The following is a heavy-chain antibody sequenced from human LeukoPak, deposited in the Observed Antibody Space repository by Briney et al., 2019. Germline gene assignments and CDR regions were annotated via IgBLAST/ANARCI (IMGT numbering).Heavy chain of an antibody. CDR3: ATSQKYSSSWYGYFDL. CDR1: GGSIRNYY. J-gene: IGHJ2*01. Sequence: SETLSLTCIVSGGSIRNYYWSWIRQPPGKGLDWIGYVYYSGSTNYNPSLKSRVTISVDTSKNQFSLKLSSVTAADTAVYYCATSQKYSSSWYGYFDLWGRGTLVTVSS. V-gene: IGHV4-59*08. CDR2: VYYSGST. D-gene: IGHD6-13*01.